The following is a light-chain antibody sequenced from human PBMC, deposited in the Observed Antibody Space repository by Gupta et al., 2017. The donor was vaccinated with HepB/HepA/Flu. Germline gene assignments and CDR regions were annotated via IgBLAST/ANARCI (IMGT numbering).Light chain of an antibody. V-gene: IGLV1-47*01. CDR1: SSTIESNY. Sequence: QSVLTQPPSASGTPGQRVTISCSGSSSTIESNYVYWYQHVPGMAPKRLIDRSNQRPSGVPDRFSGSKSANSASLTISGLRSEDEADDYCGGWDDSMNGPVFGGGTTLTVL. CDR2: RSN. J-gene: IGLJ2*01. CDR3: GGWDDSMNGPV.